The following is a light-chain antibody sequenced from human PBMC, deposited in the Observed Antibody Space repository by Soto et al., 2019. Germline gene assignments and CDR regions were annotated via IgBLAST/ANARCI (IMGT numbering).Light chain of an antibody. Sequence: QSALTQPASVSGSPGQSITISCTGTSSDVGGYDYVSWYQQHPGKAPRLMIYAVNNRPSGVSNRFSGSKSGNTASLTISGLQAEDEADYYCNSYSTSSTPLVFGGGTKLTVL. V-gene: IGLV2-14*03. CDR1: SSDVGGYDY. CDR3: NSYSTSSTPLV. CDR2: AVN. J-gene: IGLJ2*01.